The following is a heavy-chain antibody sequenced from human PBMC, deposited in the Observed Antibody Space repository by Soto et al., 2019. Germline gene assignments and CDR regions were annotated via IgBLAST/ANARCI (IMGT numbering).Heavy chain of an antibody. CDR1: GFTFSSYG. CDR3: AKDGYNSGGMDV. V-gene: IGHV3-30*18. J-gene: IGHJ6*02. CDR2: ISYDGSNK. Sequence: PGGSLRLSCAASGFTFSSYGMHWVRQAPGKGLEWVAVISYDGSNKYYADSVKGRFTISRDNSKNTLYLQMNSLRAEDTAVYYCAKDGYNSGGMDVWGQGNTVTVS. D-gene: IGHD3-22*01.